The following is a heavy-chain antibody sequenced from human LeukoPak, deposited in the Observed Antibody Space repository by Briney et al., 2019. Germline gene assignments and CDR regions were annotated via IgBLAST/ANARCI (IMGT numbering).Heavy chain of an antibody. CDR3: ARAAMLRRRQGVLYWFDP. V-gene: IGHV1-8*01. J-gene: IGHJ5*02. CDR1: GYTFTSYD. CDR2: MNPNSGNT. Sequence: PAASVKVSCKASGYTFTSYDINWVRQATGQGLEWMGWMNPNSGNTGYAQKFQGRVTMTRNTSINTAYMELSSLRSEDTAVYYCARAAMLRRRQGVLYWFDPWGQGTLVTVSS. D-gene: IGHD3-10*01.